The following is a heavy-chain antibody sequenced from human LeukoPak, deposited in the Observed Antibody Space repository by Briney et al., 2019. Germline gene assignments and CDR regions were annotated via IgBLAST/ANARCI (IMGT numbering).Heavy chain of an antibody. CDR2: IRYDGSNK. CDR3: AKDYYDSSGYYGYPKGYYYYYYMDV. J-gene: IGHJ6*03. V-gene: IGHV3-30*02. CDR1: GFTFSSYD. D-gene: IGHD3-22*01. Sequence: GGSLRLSCAASGFTFSSYDMHWVRQAPGKGLEWVAFIRYDGSNKYYADSVKGRFTISRDNSKNTLYLQMNSLRAEDTAVYHCAKDYYDSSGYYGYPKGYYYYYYMDVWGRGTTVTVSS.